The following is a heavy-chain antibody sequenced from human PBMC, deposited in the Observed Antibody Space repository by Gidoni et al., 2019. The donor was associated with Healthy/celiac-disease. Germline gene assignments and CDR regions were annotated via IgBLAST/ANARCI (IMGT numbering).Heavy chain of an antibody. D-gene: IGHD3-16*01. CDR3: AHGGPHSLWYGMDV. V-gene: IGHV5-51*01. J-gene: IGHJ6*02. CDR2: IFPGDSDT. CDR1: GYRFTSYW. Sequence: EVQRVLFGAVANTPGASLKIPCKVSGYRFTSYWTGWVRQMPGKGLEWMGIIFPGDSDTRYSPSFQGQFTSSADKSISTAYLQWSSLKASDTDMYYCAHGGPHSLWYGMDVWGQGTTVTVSS.